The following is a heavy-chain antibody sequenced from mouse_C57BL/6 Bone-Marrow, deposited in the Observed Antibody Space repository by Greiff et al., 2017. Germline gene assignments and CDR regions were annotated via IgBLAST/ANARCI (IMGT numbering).Heavy chain of an antibody. J-gene: IGHJ2*01. CDR3: TTGAGYYGNY. V-gene: IGHV14-1*01. D-gene: IGHD2-1*01. Sequence: VQLKQSGAELVRPGASVKLSCTASGFNIKDYYMHWVKQRPEQGLEWIGRIDPEDGDTEYAPKFQGKATMTADKSSNTAYLQLSSLTSEDTAVYYCTTGAGYYGNYGGQGTTLTVSS. CDR1: GFNIKDYY. CDR2: IDPEDGDT.